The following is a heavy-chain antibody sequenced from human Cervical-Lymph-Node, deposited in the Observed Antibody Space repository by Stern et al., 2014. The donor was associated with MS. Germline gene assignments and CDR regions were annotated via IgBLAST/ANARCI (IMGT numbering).Heavy chain of an antibody. CDR1: GYSFSNYW. CDR3: ARQDGTAWYFFDY. V-gene: IGHV5-51*01. CDR2: IYPGDSDT. J-gene: IGHJ4*02. D-gene: IGHD2-8*02. Sequence: EVQLVESGAEVKKPGESLKISCKGSGYSFSNYWIAWVRQMPGKGLEWMGIIYPGDSDTRYSPSFQGQVTISADKSINTAYLQWRGLKAPDTAIYYCARQDGTAWYFFDYWGQGTLVTVSS.